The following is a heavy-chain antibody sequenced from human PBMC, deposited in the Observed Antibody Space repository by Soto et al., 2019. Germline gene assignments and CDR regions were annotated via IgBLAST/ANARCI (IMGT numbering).Heavy chain of an antibody. D-gene: IGHD3-22*01. J-gene: IGHJ1*01. Sequence: GGSLRLSCAASGFTFSSYAMSWVRQAPGKGLEWVSAISGSGGSTYYADSVKGRFTISRDNSKNTLYLQMNSLRAEDTAVYYCATYLYDSSGYYYCQHWGQGTLVTVSS. V-gene: IGHV3-23*01. CDR3: ATYLYDSSGYYYCQH. CDR2: ISGSGGST. CDR1: GFTFSSYA.